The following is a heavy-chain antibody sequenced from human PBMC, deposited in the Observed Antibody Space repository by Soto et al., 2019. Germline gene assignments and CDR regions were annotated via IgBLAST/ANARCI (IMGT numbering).Heavy chain of an antibody. CDR3: ARGGRGYSSAPRYYFDY. D-gene: IGHD5-18*01. CDR2: MIPIFATV. CDR1: GGSFSSNP. V-gene: IGHV1-69*01. J-gene: IGHJ4*02. Sequence: QVQLVQSGSEVKKPGSSVKVSCKASGGSFSSNPISWVRQAPGQGLEWMAGMIPIFATVHYAQKFQGRVTITADESTSHAYMEVTSLRSEDTAVSFCARGGRGYSSAPRYYFDYWGQGTLVTVS.